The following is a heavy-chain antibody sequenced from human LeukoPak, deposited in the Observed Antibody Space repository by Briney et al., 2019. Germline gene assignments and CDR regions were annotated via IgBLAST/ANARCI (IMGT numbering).Heavy chain of an antibody. CDR2: ISGSGGST. CDR3: ARSTRSWIDY. CDR1: GFTFSSYA. V-gene: IGHV3-23*01. D-gene: IGHD2-2*01. J-gene: IGHJ4*02. Sequence: GGSLRLSCAASGFTFSSYAMSWVRQAPGKGLEWVSAISGSGGSTYYADSVRGRFTISRDNSKNALYLQMNSLRIEDTAVYYCARSTRSWIDYWGQGTLVTVSS.